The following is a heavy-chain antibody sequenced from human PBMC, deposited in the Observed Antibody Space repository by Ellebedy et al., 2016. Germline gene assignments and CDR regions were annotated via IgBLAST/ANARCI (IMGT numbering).Heavy chain of an antibody. CDR2: ISWDGGST. D-gene: IGHD6-19*01. CDR3: ARDTGSGWYDGY. Sequence: GESLKISXAASGFTFDDYTMHWVRQAPGKGLEWVSLISWDGGSTYYADSVKGRFTISRDNSKNSLYLQMNSLRTEDTALYYCARDTGSGWYDGYWGQGTLVTVSS. J-gene: IGHJ4*02. V-gene: IGHV3-43*01. CDR1: GFTFDDYT.